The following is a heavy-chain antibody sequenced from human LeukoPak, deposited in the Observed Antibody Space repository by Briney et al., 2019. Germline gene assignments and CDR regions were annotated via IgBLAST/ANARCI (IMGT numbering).Heavy chain of an antibody. CDR3: AKWGDY. CDR1: GFTFSSYA. D-gene: IGHD1-26*01. J-gene: IGHJ4*02. V-gene: IGHV3-23*01. Sequence: GGSLRLSCAASGFTFSSYAMSWVRQAPGKGLEWVSGISASGSNTNYGDSVKGRFTVSRDNSKNTLYLQMDSLRAEDTAVYYCAKWGDYWGQGTRVTVSS. CDR2: ISASGSNT.